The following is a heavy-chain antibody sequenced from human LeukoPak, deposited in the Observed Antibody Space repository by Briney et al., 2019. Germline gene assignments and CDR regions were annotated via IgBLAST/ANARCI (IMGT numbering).Heavy chain of an antibody. J-gene: IGHJ6*04. CDR1: GYTFTAYY. CDR2: INPNSGGT. Sequence: ASVKVSCKASGYTFTAYYIHWVRQAPGQGLEWMGWINPNSGGTNYAQKFQGRVTLTRDTSITTAYMELSRLRSDDTAVYYCAKARGLHCSSTSCYDRDVWGKGTTVTVSS. D-gene: IGHD2-2*01. CDR3: AKARGLHCSSTSCYDRDV. V-gene: IGHV1-2*02.